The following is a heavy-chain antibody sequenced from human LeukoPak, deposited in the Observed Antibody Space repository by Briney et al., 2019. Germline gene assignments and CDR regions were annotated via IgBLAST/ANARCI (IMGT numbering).Heavy chain of an antibody. CDR2: IRSKANSYAT. V-gene: IGHV3-73*01. J-gene: IGHJ3*02. CDR1: GFTLCGSA. Sequence: GGPLTLSCAASGFTLCGSAMLCLRQASGKGLEWVGRIRSKANSYATAYAASVKGRFTISRDDSQDTAYLQMNSLKSEDRAVYYCTTRRPDAFHIGGQETMVTVSS. CDR3: TTRRPDAFHI.